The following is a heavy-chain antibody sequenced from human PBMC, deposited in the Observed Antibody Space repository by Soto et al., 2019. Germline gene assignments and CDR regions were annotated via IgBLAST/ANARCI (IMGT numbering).Heavy chain of an antibody. Sequence: GSLRLSCAASGFTFSSYSMNWVRQAPGKGLEWVSSISSSSSYIYYADSVKGRFTISRDNAKNSLYLQMNSLRAEDTAVYYCARDSEWRKVFDYWGQGTLVTVSS. J-gene: IGHJ4*02. V-gene: IGHV3-21*01. CDR1: GFTFSSYS. CDR3: ARDSEWRKVFDY. CDR2: ISSSSSYI. D-gene: IGHD3-3*01.